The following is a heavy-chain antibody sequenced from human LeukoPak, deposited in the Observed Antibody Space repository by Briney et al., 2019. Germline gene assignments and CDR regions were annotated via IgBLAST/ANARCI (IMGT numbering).Heavy chain of an antibody. CDR1: GGSISSGSYY. J-gene: IGHJ4*02. D-gene: IGHD5-12*01. V-gene: IGHV4-39*01. Sequence: SETLSLTYSVSGGSISSGSYYWGWIRQPPGKGLEWIGSIYYSGNTYYNPSLKSRVTISVDTSKNQFSLKLSSVTAADTAVYYCARGIRLGGQGALVTVSS. CDR2: IYYSGNT. CDR3: ARGIRL.